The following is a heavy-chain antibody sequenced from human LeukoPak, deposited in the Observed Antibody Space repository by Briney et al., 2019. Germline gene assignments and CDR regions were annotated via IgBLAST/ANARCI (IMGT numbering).Heavy chain of an antibody. CDR1: GYSFTSYW. CDR2: IDPGDSDT. Sequence: GESLKISCKGSGYSFTSYWIGWVRQMPGKGLEWMGIIDPGDSDTRYSPSFQGQVTISADKSISTAYLQWSSLKASDTAMYYCARRQNYDSSGYYYVGHAFDIRGQGTMVTVCS. D-gene: IGHD3-22*01. J-gene: IGHJ3*02. V-gene: IGHV5-51*01. CDR3: ARRQNYDSSGYYYVGHAFDI.